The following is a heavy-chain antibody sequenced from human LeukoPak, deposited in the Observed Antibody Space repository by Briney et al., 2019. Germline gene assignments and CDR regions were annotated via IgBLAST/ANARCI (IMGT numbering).Heavy chain of an antibody. Sequence: GGSLRLSCAASGFTVSSNYMSWVRQAPGKGLEWVSVIYSGGSTYYADSVKGRFTISRDNSKNTLYLQMNSLRAEDTAVYYCAYSSGYYYSFDYWGQGTTVTVSS. V-gene: IGHV3-53*01. CDR3: AYSSGYYYSFDY. J-gene: IGHJ4*03. D-gene: IGHD3-22*01. CDR2: IYSGGST. CDR1: GFTVSSNY.